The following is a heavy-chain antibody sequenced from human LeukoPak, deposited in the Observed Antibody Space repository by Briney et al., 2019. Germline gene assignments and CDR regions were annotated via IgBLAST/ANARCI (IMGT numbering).Heavy chain of an antibody. V-gene: IGHV4-39*07. Sequence: SETLSLTCTVSGGSISSSSYYWGWIRQPPGTGLEWIGSIYYSGSTYYNPSLKSRVTISVDTSKNQFSLKLSSVTAADTAVYYCAREYSSSSFYYWGQGTLVTVSS. CDR1: GGSISSSSYY. CDR2: IYYSGST. D-gene: IGHD6-6*01. CDR3: AREYSSSSFYY. J-gene: IGHJ4*02.